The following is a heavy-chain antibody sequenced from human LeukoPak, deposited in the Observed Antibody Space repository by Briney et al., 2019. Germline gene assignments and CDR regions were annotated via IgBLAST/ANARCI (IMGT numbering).Heavy chain of an antibody. V-gene: IGHV5-51*01. CDR1: GYSFSDYW. Sequence: GESLKISCKGSGYSFSDYWIGWVRQMPGKGLEWMAVIYPGDSRTRYNPSFQGQVTISVDKSINTAHLKWSSLKASDTALYYCACRMFASNWFQPWGQGTLVTVSS. D-gene: IGHD3-10*02. CDR2: IYPGDSRT. CDR3: ACRMFASNWFQP. J-gene: IGHJ5*02.